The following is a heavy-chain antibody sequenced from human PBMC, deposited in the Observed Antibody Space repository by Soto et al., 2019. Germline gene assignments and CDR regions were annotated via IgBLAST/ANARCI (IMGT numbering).Heavy chain of an antibody. CDR1: GYTFNRYY. J-gene: IGHJ4*02. CDR2: MNPNSGNT. Sequence: SEKVSCKASGYTFNRYYINWARQATGEGRERTGWMNPNSGNTGYAQKFKGRVNMTRNTSISAAYMELSSLRSEDTAVYYCARVYYDFWSGYYTGDYWGQGTLVTVSS. V-gene: IGHV1-8*01. D-gene: IGHD3-3*01. CDR3: ARVYYDFWSGYYTGDY.